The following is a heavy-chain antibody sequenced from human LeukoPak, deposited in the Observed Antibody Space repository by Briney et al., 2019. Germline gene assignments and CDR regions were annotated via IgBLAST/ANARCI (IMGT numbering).Heavy chain of an antibody. V-gene: IGHV5-51*01. D-gene: IGHD3-10*01. CDR2: IYPRDSDT. CDR1: GYTFTHQW. J-gene: IGHJ4*02. Sequence: GESLKISCKASGYTFTHQWIGWVRQKSGSGQEWMGIIYPRDSDTRYSPSFQGHVTISADTSINTAYLEWSRLEASDTGIYYCARHSDVIGAIWGQGTLVTVSS. CDR3: ARHSDVIGAI.